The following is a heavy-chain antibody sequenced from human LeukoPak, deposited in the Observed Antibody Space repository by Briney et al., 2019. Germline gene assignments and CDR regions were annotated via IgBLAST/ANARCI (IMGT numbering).Heavy chain of an antibody. Sequence: GGSLRLSCAASGFTFSSYEMNRVRQAPGKGLEWVSYISSSGSTTYYADSVKGRFTISRDNSKNTLYLQMNSLRAEDTAVYYCARRSGIAVAGAFDYWGQGTLVTVSS. CDR1: GFTFSSYE. CDR2: ISSSGSTT. J-gene: IGHJ4*02. CDR3: ARRSGIAVAGAFDY. D-gene: IGHD6-19*01. V-gene: IGHV3-48*03.